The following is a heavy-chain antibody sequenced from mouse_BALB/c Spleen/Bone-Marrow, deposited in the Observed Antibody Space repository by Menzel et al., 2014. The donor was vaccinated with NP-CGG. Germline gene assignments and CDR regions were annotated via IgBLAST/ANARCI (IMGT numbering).Heavy chain of an antibody. CDR1: GYTFTTYP. CDR3: ARGRYGLYYAMDY. D-gene: IGHD2-14*01. Sequence: VQRVESGAELVKPGAPVKMSCKAFGYTFTTYPIEWMKQNHGKSLEWIGNFHPYNDDTKYNEKFKGKAKLTVEKSSSTVYLELSRLTSDDSAVYYCARGRYGLYYAMDYWGQGTSVTVSS. CDR2: FHPYNDDT. J-gene: IGHJ4*01. V-gene: IGHV1-47*01.